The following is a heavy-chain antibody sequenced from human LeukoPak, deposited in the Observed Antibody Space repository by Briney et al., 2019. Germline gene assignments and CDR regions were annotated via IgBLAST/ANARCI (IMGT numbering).Heavy chain of an antibody. J-gene: IGHJ4*02. CDR2: IYHSGST. Sequence: PSETLSLTCTVSGYSISSGYYWGWIRQPPGKGLEWIGSIYHSGSTYYNPSLKSRVTISVDTSKNQFSLKLSSVTAADTAVYYCARGPVIAARRGYYFDYWGQGTLVTVSS. V-gene: IGHV4-38-2*02. CDR3: ARGPVIAARRGYYFDY. CDR1: GYSISSGYY. D-gene: IGHD6-6*01.